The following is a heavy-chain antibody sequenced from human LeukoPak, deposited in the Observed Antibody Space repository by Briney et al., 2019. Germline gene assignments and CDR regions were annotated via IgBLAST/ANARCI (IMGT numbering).Heavy chain of an antibody. CDR1: GYTFTSYG. J-gene: IGHJ3*02. CDR3: ARLRSGDYAFDI. Sequence: ASVKVSCKASGYTFTSYGISWVRQAPGQGLERMGWISAYNGNTNYAQKLQGRVTMTTDTSTSTAYMELRSLRSDDTAVYYCARLRSGDYAFDIWGQGTMVTVSS. V-gene: IGHV1-18*01. CDR2: ISAYNGNT. D-gene: IGHD2-21*01.